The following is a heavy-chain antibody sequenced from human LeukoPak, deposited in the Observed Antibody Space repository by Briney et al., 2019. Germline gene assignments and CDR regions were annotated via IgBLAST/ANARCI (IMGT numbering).Heavy chain of an antibody. V-gene: IGHV3-11*01. J-gene: IGHJ6*03. Sequence: GGSLRLSCAASGFTVSSNHMSWVRQAPGKGLEWVSYISSSGSTIYYADSVKGRLTISRDNAKNSLYLQMNSLRAEDTAVYYCARVNMVRGVIYYYYYMDVWGKGTTVTISS. CDR1: GFTVSSNH. CDR2: ISSSGSTI. CDR3: ARVNMVRGVIYYYYYMDV. D-gene: IGHD3-10*01.